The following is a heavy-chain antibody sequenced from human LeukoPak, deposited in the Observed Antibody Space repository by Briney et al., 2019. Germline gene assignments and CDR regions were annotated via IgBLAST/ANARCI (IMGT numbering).Heavy chain of an antibody. Sequence: GGSLRLSCAASGFTFSSYGMHWVRQAPGKGLEWVAVIWYDGSNKYYADSVKGRFTISRDNPKNTLYLQMNSLRAEDTAVYYCARDPSYYDFWSGYYPGAFDIWGQGTMVTVSS. CDR2: IWYDGSNK. CDR3: ARDPSYYDFWSGYYPGAFDI. J-gene: IGHJ3*02. D-gene: IGHD3-3*01. V-gene: IGHV3-33*01. CDR1: GFTFSSYG.